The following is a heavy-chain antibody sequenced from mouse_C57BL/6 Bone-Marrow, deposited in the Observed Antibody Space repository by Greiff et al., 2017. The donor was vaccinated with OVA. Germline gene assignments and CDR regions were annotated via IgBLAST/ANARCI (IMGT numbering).Heavy chain of an antibody. J-gene: IGHJ3*01. CDR1: GFNIKNTY. V-gene: IGHV14-3*01. Sequence: VQLKQSVAELVRPGASVKLSCTASGFNIKNTYMHWVKQRPEQGLEWIGRIDPANGNTKYAPKFQGKATITADTSSNTAYLQLSSLTSEDTAIYYCARRSYYYGSSYGFAYWGQGTLVTVSA. CDR3: ARRSYYYGSSYGFAY. D-gene: IGHD1-1*01. CDR2: IDPANGNT.